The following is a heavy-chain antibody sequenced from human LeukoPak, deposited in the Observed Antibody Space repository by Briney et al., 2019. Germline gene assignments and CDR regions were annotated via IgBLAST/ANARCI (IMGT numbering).Heavy chain of an antibody. V-gene: IGHV4-59*01. Sequence: PSETLSLTCTVSGASISSYYWSWIRQPPGKGLEWIGYIYYSGSTNYNPSLKSRVTISVDTSKNQFSLKLSSVTAADTAVYYCARDRDSSGFLDYWGQGTLVTVSS. D-gene: IGHD3-22*01. CDR1: GASISSYY. CDR3: ARDRDSSGFLDY. J-gene: IGHJ4*02. CDR2: IYYSGST.